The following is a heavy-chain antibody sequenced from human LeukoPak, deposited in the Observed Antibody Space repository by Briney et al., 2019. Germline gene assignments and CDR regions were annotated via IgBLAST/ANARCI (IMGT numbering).Heavy chain of an antibody. CDR2: IYYSVST. D-gene: IGHD4-17*01. Sequence: SETLSLTCTDSGGSISGYYWSWIWQPPRKGLEWIGYIYYSVSTNYNPSLKSRITISVDTSKNQFSLKLSSVTAADTAVYYCARLPADGDYVDYWGQGILITVSS. V-gene: IGHV4-59*08. J-gene: IGHJ4*02. CDR3: ARLPADGDYVDY. CDR1: GGSISGYY.